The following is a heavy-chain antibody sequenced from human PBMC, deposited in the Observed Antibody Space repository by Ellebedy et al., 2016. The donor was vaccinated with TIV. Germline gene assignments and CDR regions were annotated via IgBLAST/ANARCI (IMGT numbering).Heavy chain of an antibody. Sequence: GGSLRLSXAASGFTFSSYSMNWVRQAPGKGLEWVSSISSSSSYIYYADSVKGRFTISRDNAKNSLYLQMNSLRAEDTAVYYCARDRGVGTAMTPYWGQGTLVTVSS. CDR3: ARDRGVGTAMTPY. J-gene: IGHJ4*02. V-gene: IGHV3-21*01. CDR2: ISSSSSYI. CDR1: GFTFSSYS. D-gene: IGHD5-18*01.